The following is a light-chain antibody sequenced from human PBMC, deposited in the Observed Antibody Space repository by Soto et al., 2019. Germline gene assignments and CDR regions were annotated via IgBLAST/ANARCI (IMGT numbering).Light chain of an antibody. V-gene: IGKV3-20*01. J-gene: IGKJ4*01. Sequence: EIVLTQSPGTLTLSPGERATLSCRASQSVSSTYLAWYQQKPGQAPRLLIYGASSRATGIPDRFSGSGSGTDFTLTISRLDPEHFAVYYCQHYGSLVLTFGGGTKVEI. CDR3: QHYGSLVLT. CDR2: GAS. CDR1: QSVSSTY.